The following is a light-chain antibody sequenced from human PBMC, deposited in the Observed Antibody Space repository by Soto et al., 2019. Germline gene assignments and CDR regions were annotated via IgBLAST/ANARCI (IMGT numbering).Light chain of an antibody. CDR3: QQYGSSDT. V-gene: IGKV3-20*01. J-gene: IGKJ1*01. CDR2: GTS. CDR1: ESVRSSL. Sequence: EVVMTHSPVTLSFKPGERATLSCRTSESVRSSLLAWYPQKPGQAPRLLIHGTSYRATGIPDRFSGSGSGTDFTPTISRLEPEDFAVYYCQQYGSSDTFGQGSMV.